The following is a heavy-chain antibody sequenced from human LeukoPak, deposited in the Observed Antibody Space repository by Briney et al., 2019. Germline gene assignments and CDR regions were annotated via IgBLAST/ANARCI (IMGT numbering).Heavy chain of an antibody. CDR1: GGTFSSYA. CDR3: ARLYDFRFDP. J-gene: IGHJ5*02. CDR2: IIPILGIA. V-gene: IGHV1-69*04. D-gene: IGHD3-3*01. Sequence: ASVKVSCKASGGTFSSYAISWVRQAPGQGLEWMGRIIPILGIANYAQKFQGRVTITADKSTSTAYMELSSLRSEDTAVYYCARLYDFRFDPWGQGTLVTVSS.